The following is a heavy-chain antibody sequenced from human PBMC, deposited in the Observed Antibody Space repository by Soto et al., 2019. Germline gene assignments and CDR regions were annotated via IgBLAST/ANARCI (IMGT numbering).Heavy chain of an antibody. J-gene: IGHJ4*02. D-gene: IGHD6-19*01. CDR2: IIPIFGTA. Sequence: QVQLVQSGAEVQKPGSSVKVSCKASGGTFSSYAISWVRQAPGQGLEWMGGIIPIFGTANYAQKFQGRVTITADESTSTAYMELSSLRSEDTAVYYCARGFTVAGIFGGPYYFDYWGQGTLVTVSS. CDR1: GGTFSSYA. V-gene: IGHV1-69*01. CDR3: ARGFTVAGIFGGPYYFDY.